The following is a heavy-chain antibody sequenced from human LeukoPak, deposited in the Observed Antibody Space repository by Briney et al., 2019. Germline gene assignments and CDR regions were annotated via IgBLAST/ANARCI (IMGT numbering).Heavy chain of an antibody. Sequence: SETLSLTCTVSGGSISSSSYYWGWIRQPPGKGLEWIGSIYYSGRTYYNPSLKSRVTISVDTSKNQFSLKLSSVTAADTAVSYCARPLEGGWFDPWGQGTLVTVSS. J-gene: IGHJ5*02. CDR1: GGSISSSSYY. V-gene: IGHV4-39*01. CDR2: IYYSGRT. D-gene: IGHD1-1*01. CDR3: ARPLEGGWFDP.